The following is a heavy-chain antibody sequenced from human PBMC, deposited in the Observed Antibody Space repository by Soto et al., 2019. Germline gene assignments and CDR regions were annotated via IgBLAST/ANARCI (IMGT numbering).Heavy chain of an antibody. CDR2: ISHEGSTK. V-gene: IGHV3-30*18. CDR1: GFTFESYG. Sequence: PGGSLRLSCIASGFTFESYGLHWVRQAPGKGLEWVAYISHEGSTKYYADSVKGRFTFSRDNTKDTLYHQLNILSREDTAVYYCAKRQGPAMCRDYFFYYGMDVWGLGSTVTVS. J-gene: IGHJ6*02. CDR3: AKRQGPAMCRDYFFYYGMDV.